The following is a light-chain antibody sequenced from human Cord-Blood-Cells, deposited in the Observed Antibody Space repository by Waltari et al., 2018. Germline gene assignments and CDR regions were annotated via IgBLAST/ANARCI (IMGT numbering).Light chain of an antibody. CDR2: GAS. V-gene: IGKV3-20*01. J-gene: IGKJ1*01. CDR1: QSVSSSY. CDR3: QQYGSSRT. Sequence: EIVLTQSPGTLSLSPGERATLSCRASQSVSSSYLAWYQQKPGQAPRLLIYGASSRTTGIPDRFSGRGSGTDFTLTISRLEPEDFAVDYCQQYGSSRTFGQGTKVEIK.